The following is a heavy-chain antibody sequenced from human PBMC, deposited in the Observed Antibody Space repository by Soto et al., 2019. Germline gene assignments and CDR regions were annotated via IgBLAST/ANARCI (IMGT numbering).Heavy chain of an antibody. CDR2: IYYTGST. J-gene: IGHJ4*02. D-gene: IGHD6-13*01. CDR1: GGSISSSSYY. Sequence: SETLSLTCTVSGGSISSSSYYWGWIRQPPGKGLEWIGSIYYTGSTYYNPSLKSRLTISVDRSKNQFTLKLTSVTAEDTAVYYCATSYGNAWYTYWGQGTQVTVSS. V-gene: IGHV4-39*06. CDR3: ATSYGNAWYTY.